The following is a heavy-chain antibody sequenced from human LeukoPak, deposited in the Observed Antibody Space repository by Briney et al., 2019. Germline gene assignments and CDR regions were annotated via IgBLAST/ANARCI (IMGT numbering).Heavy chain of an antibody. D-gene: IGHD6-6*01. CDR3: AKQSSIAADVDY. Sequence: PGGSLRLSCSASGFTFSIYVIHWVRQAPGKGLEYVSAINGIGDTTYYADSVRGRFTISRDNSKNTLYLQLNSLRAEDMAVYYCAKQSSIAADVDYWGQGTLVTVSS. CDR2: INGIGDTT. CDR1: GFTFSIYV. J-gene: IGHJ4*02. V-gene: IGHV3-64*04.